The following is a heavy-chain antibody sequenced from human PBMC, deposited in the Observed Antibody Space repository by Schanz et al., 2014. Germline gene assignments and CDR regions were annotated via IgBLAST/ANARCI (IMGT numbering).Heavy chain of an antibody. J-gene: IGHJ4*02. CDR3: ARPRFDYGEVDY. CDR2: IGYLGDT. CDR1: GFTLSNSD. V-gene: IGHV3-13*01. D-gene: IGHD4-17*01. Sequence: EVQLVESGGGLVQPGGSLRLSCAASGFTLSNSDMHWVRQGTGKGLEWVSTIGYLGDTYYPDSVKGRFTVSRDNSKNTLYLQMNSLRAEDTAVHYCARPRFDYGEVDYWGQGTLVTVSS.